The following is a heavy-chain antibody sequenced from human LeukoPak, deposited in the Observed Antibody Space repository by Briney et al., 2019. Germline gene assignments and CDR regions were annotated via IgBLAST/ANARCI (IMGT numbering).Heavy chain of an antibody. CDR3: ATVSVGVRFDY. CDR2: IKTDGSST. D-gene: IGHD3-16*01. V-gene: IGHV3-74*01. Sequence: GGSLRLSCAASGFTFSSYSMNWVRQAPGKGLEWVSRIKTDGSSTSYADSVKGRFTISRDNAKNKLYLQMNSLRAEDTAVYYCATVSVGVRFDYWGQGALVAVSS. J-gene: IGHJ4*02. CDR1: GFTFSSYS.